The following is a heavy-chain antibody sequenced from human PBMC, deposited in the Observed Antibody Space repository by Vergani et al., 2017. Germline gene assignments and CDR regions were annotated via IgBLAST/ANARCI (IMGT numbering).Heavy chain of an antibody. CDR2: IYYSGST. CDR1: GASISSSNYY. CDR3: ARHSTVEWLVKLGWFVT. J-gene: IGHJ5*02. D-gene: IGHD6-19*01. Sequence: QLQLQESGPGLVKPSATLSLTCSVSGASISSSNYYWGWIRQPPGKGLEWIASIYYSGSTYYNPSLKSRVTISVDTSKNQFSLKLSSVTAADTAVYFCARHSTVEWLVKLGWFVTWGQGILVTVSS. V-gene: IGHV4-39*01.